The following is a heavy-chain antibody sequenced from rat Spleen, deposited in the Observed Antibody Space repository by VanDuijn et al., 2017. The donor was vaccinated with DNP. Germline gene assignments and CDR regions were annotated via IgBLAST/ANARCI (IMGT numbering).Heavy chain of an antibody. CDR2: ISYSGST. CDR3: ASGVAGIWFAY. Sequence: EVQLQESGSGLVKPSQSLSLTCSVTGYSITSNYWGWIRKFPGNKLEYIGHISYSGSTNYNPSLKSRISITRDTTKNQFLLQLNSVTTEYTATYYCASGVAGIWFAYWGQGTLVTVSS. V-gene: IGHV3-1*01. J-gene: IGHJ3*01. D-gene: IGHD1-3*01. CDR1: GYSITSNY.